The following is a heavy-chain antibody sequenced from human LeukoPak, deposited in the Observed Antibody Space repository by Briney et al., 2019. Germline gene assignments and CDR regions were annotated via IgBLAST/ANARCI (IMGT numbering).Heavy chain of an antibody. V-gene: IGHV3-21*01. J-gene: IGHJ4*02. Sequence: GGSLRFSCAASGFTFSSYSMNWVRQAPGKGLEWVSSISSSSSYIYYADSVKDRFTISRDNAKNSLYLQMNSLRAEDTAVYYCASSVDTAMVQVPPEYYFDYWGQGTLVTVSS. D-gene: IGHD5-18*01. CDR3: ASSVDTAMVQVPPEYYFDY. CDR1: GFTFSSYS. CDR2: ISSSSSYI.